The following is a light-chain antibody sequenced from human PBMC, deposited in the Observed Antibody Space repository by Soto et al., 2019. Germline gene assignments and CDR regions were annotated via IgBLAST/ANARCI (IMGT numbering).Light chain of an antibody. CDR2: GAS. Sequence: VLTQSPASLSVSPGQTATLSCRARQSVGSAFGWYQQKPGQAPRLLIYGASTRAAGIPARFRGGGSGADFTLTITSLQSEDFAIYYCRQYNAWPITFGQGTRLEIK. CDR3: RQYNAWPIT. V-gene: IGKV3-15*01. CDR1: QSVGSA. J-gene: IGKJ5*01.